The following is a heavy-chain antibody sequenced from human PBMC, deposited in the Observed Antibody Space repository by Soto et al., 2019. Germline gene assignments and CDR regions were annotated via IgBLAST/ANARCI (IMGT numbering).Heavy chain of an antibody. CDR1: GGTFSSYA. J-gene: IGHJ4*02. D-gene: IGHD5-12*01. CDR3: ATPREEMATIEAWFFDY. Sequence: PSVKVSCKASGGTFSSYAISWVRQAPGQGLEWMGGIIPIFGTANYAQKFQGRVTITADESTGTAYMELSSLRSEDTAVYYCATPREEMATIEAWFFDYWGQGTLVTVSS. CDR2: IIPIFGTA. V-gene: IGHV1-69*13.